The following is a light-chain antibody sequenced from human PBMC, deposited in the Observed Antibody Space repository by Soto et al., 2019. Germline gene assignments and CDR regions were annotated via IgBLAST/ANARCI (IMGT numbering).Light chain of an antibody. CDR1: QSISTY. V-gene: IGKV1-9*01. J-gene: IGKJ2*01. Sequence: DLQITRSTPSHSPCVRRRVTTTTRASQSISTYLIWYQQKPGKAPNLLISAASTLQSGVPSRFSGSGSETEFTLTITSLQPEDSATYYCQQRNSYPRTLGQGTKVDIK. CDR2: AAS. CDR3: QQRNSYPRT.